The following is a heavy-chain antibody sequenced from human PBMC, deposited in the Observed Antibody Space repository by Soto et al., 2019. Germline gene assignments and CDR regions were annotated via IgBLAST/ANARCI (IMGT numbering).Heavy chain of an antibody. Sequence: PSETLSLTCTVSGGSISGYYWSWIQQPTGNGLEWIGYMYNTGSTVYNPSFTSRVTISVDTSKNQFSLKLNSVTAADTAVYYCARDLWGYCGTDCYPLDVWGQGTTVT. CDR3: ARDLWGYCGTDCYPLDV. J-gene: IGHJ6*02. V-gene: IGHV4-59*01. D-gene: IGHD2-21*02. CDR2: MYNTGST. CDR1: GGSISGYY.